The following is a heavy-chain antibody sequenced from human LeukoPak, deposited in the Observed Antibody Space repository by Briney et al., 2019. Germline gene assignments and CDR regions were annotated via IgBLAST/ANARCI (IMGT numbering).Heavy chain of an antibody. Sequence: PSETLSLTCAVYGGSFSGYYWSWIRQPPGKGLEWIGEINHSGSTNYNPSLKSRVTISVDTSKNQFSLKLSSVTAADTAVYYCARGRTLIVVVPAAIPYYLDYWGQGTLVTVSS. J-gene: IGHJ4*02. CDR3: ARGRTLIVVVPAAIPYYLDY. V-gene: IGHV4-34*01. D-gene: IGHD2-2*01. CDR2: INHSGST. CDR1: GGSFSGYY.